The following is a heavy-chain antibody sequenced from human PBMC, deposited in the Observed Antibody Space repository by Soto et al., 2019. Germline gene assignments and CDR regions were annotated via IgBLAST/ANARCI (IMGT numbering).Heavy chain of an antibody. V-gene: IGHV4-34*01. Sequence: PSQTLSLTCAVYGGSFSGYYWSWIHKPPGKGLEWIGEINHSGSTNYNPSLKSRVTISVDTSKNQFSLKLSSGTAADTAVYYCARGEYDFWSGYQTYYYGMDVWGQGTTVTVSS. CDR2: INHSGST. CDR1: GGSFSGYY. CDR3: ARGEYDFWSGYQTYYYGMDV. J-gene: IGHJ6*02. D-gene: IGHD3-3*01.